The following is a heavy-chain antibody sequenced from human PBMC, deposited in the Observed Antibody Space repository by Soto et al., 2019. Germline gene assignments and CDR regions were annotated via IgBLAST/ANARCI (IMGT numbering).Heavy chain of an antibody. Sequence: QVQLVQSGAEVKEPGSSVKVSCEATGDLFNNYAFNWVRQAPGQGLEWMGRISPLFSTTNYAQKFQGRVTIGADELTIIVYWEVSNLESEDTAMYYWAAPPSVAPAGYFRFWGQGTLVTVPP. CDR1: GDLFNNYA. J-gene: IGHJ4*02. D-gene: IGHD5-18*01. CDR2: ISPLFSTT. CDR3: AAPPSVAPAGYFRF. V-gene: IGHV1-69*01.